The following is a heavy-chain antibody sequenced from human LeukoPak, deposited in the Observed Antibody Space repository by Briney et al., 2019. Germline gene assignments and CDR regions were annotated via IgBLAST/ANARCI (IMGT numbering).Heavy chain of an antibody. V-gene: IGHV4-59*08. J-gene: IGHJ3*02. D-gene: IGHD2-2*01. CDR1: GGSISSYY. CDR3: ARAIGYCTITSCYGNAFDI. Sequence: SETLSLTCTVSGGSISSYYWSWIRQPPGKGLEWIGYIYYSGSTNYNPSLKSRVTISVDTSKNQFSLKLSSVTAADTAVYYCARAIGYCTITSCYGNAFDIWGQGTMVTVSS. CDR2: IYYSGST.